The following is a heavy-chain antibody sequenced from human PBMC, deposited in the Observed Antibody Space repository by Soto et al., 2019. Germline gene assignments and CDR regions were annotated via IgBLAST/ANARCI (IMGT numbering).Heavy chain of an antibody. V-gene: IGHV3-21*01. D-gene: IGHD3-16*01. Sequence: PGGSLRLSCAASGFTFSSYSMNWVRQAPGKGLEWVSSISSSSSYIYYADSVKGRFTISRDNAKNSLYLQMNSLRAEDTAVYYCARDLGGWLKLYFGYWGQRTLVTVSS. CDR1: GFTFSSYS. CDR2: ISSSSSYI. CDR3: ARDLGGWLKLYFGY. J-gene: IGHJ4*02.